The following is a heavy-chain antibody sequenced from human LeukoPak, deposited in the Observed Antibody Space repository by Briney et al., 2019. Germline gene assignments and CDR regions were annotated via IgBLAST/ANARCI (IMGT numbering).Heavy chain of an antibody. CDR3: ARDNSGSCSGGSCYSFDY. J-gene: IGHJ4*02. CDR1: GFTFSSYS. D-gene: IGHD2-15*01. CDR2: ICSSSSYI. Sequence: PGGSLRLSXAASGFTFSSYSMNWVRQAPGKGLEWVSSICSSSSYIYYADSVKGRFTISRDNAKNSLYLQMNSLRAEDTAVYYCARDNSGSCSGGSCYSFDYWGQGTLVTVSS. V-gene: IGHV3-21*01.